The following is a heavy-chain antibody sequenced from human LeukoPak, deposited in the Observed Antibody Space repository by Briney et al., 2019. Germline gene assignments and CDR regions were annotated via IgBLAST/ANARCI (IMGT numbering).Heavy chain of an antibody. CDR3: ARKGGGQLVNTRRWFDP. Sequence: PSETLSLTCTVSGGSISSSSYYWGWIRQPPGKGLEWIGEINHSGITNYNPPLKSRVTISLDTSKNQFSLKLSSVTAADTAVYYCARKGGGQLVNTRRWFDPWGQGTLVTVSS. CDR2: INHSGIT. D-gene: IGHD6-6*01. J-gene: IGHJ5*02. V-gene: IGHV4-39*07. CDR1: GGSISSSSYY.